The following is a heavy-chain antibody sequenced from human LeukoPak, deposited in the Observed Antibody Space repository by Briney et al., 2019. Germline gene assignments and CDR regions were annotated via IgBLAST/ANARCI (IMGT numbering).Heavy chain of an antibody. J-gene: IGHJ3*02. D-gene: IGHD6-19*01. CDR2: IYYSGST. Sequence: PSETLSLTCTVSGVSISSSSYYWGWIRQPPGKGLEWIGSIYYSGSTYYNPSLKSRVTISVDTSKNQFSLKLSSVTPADTAVYYCARKAVRVDAFDIWGQGTMVIVS. CDR3: ARKAVRVDAFDI. V-gene: IGHV4-39*07. CDR1: GVSISSSSYY.